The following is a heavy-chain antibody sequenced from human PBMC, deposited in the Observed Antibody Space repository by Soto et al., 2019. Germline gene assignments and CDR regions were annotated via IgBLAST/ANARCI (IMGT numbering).Heavy chain of an antibody. J-gene: IGHJ6*02. Sequence: ASVKVSCKASGYTFTSYGISWVRQAPGQGLEWMGWISAYNGNTNYAQKLQGRVTMTTDTSTSTAYMELRSLRSDDTAVYYCARDLPIYYYYYGMDVCGQGTTVTVSS. CDR3: ARDLPIYYYYYGMDV. CDR2: ISAYNGNT. CDR1: GYTFTSYG. V-gene: IGHV1-18*01.